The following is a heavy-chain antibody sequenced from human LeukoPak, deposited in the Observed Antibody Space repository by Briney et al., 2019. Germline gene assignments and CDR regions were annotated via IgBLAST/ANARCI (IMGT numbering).Heavy chain of an antibody. Sequence: GGSLRLSCAASGFTFATHGMSWVRQVPGKGLEWVSAISVGGLYTYYADSVRGRFTIPRDNSKNTLYLQMNSLRAEDTAVYYCARGPNSNWSGLDFWGQGTLLTVSS. CDR3: ARGPNSNWSGLDF. J-gene: IGHJ4*02. CDR2: ISVGGLYT. CDR1: GFTFATHG. V-gene: IGHV3-23*01. D-gene: IGHD6-6*01.